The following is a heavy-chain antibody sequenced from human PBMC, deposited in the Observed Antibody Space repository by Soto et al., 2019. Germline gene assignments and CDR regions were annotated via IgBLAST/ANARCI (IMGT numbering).Heavy chain of an antibody. CDR1: GGSISSSSYY. J-gene: IGHJ6*03. CDR2: IYYSGST. V-gene: IGHV4-39*01. CDR3: ASLLYSNYVSYYYYMDV. D-gene: IGHD4-4*01. Sequence: PSETLSLTCTVSGGSISSSSYYWGWIRQPPGKGLEWIGSIYYSGSTYYNPSLKSRVTISVDTSKNQFSLKLSSVTAADTAVYYCASLLYSNYVSYYYYMDVWGKGTTVTVSS.